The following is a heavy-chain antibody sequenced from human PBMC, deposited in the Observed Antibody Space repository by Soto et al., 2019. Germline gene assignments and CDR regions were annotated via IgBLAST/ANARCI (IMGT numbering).Heavy chain of an antibody. Sequence: PGGSQRLSCAASGFTFSSYWMHWVRQAPGKGLVWVSRINSDGSSTSYADSVKGRFTISRDNAKNTLYLQMNSLRAEDTAVYYCARDPPYYDILTGYPYYYYGMDVWGQGTTVTVSS. CDR2: INSDGSST. D-gene: IGHD3-9*01. J-gene: IGHJ6*02. CDR3: ARDPPYYDILTGYPYYYYGMDV. V-gene: IGHV3-74*01. CDR1: GFTFSSYW.